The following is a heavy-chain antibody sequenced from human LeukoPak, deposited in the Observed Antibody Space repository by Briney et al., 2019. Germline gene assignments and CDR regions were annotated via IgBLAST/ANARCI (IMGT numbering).Heavy chain of an antibody. CDR3: ARAKYYYGSGSYYDAFDI. CDR1: GFTFSRYK. CDR2: LNSDGSGT. Sequence: GGSLTLSCIASGFTFSRYKMHWVRQGPGKGLMWVSRLNSDGSGTTYADSVKGRFTISRDNAKNTLYLQMNSLRAEDTAVYYCARAKYYYGSGSYYDAFDIWGQGTMVTVSS. J-gene: IGHJ3*02. D-gene: IGHD3-10*01. V-gene: IGHV3-74*01.